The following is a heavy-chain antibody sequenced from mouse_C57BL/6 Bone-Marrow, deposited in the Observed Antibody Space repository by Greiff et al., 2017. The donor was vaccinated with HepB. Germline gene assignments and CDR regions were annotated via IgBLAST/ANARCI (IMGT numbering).Heavy chain of an antibody. D-gene: IGHD2-4*01. Sequence: EVQLVESGPGLVKPSQSLSLTCSVTGYSITSGYYWNWIRQFPGNKLEWMGYISYDGSNNYNPSLKNRISITRDTSKNQFFLKLNSVTTEDTATYYCARVYYDYPAYWGQGTLVTVSA. CDR1: GYSITSGYY. CDR3: ARVYYDYPAY. CDR2: ISYDGSN. J-gene: IGHJ3*01. V-gene: IGHV3-6*01.